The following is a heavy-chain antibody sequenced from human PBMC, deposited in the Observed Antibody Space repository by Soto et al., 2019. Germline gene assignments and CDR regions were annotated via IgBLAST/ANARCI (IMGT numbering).Heavy chain of an antibody. J-gene: IGHJ3*02. D-gene: IGHD4-17*01. CDR3: ARSGYDYGDTHAPDFDI. CDR2: IYSGGST. V-gene: IGHV3-53*01. CDR1: GFTVSSNY. Sequence: EVQLVESGGGVIQPGGSLRLSCAASGFTVSSNYMSWVRQAPGKGLEWGSVIYSGGSTYYADSVKGRFTISRDNSKNPLYLQMNRLRAEDTAVYYCARSGYDYGDTHAPDFDIWGQGTMVTVSS.